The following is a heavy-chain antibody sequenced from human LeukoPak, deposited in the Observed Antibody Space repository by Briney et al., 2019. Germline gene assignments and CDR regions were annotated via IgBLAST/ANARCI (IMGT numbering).Heavy chain of an antibody. CDR2: INPSGGST. V-gene: IGHV1-46*01. J-gene: IGHJ4*02. CDR3: ARGFSMVRGVILGYDY. Sequence: ASVKVSCKVSGYTFTSYYMHWVRQAPGQGLEWMGKINPSGGSTSYAQNLEGRVTMTRDTSTSTVYMELSSLRSEDAAVYYCARGFSMVRGVILGYDYWGQGPLVTVSS. CDR1: GYTFTSYY. D-gene: IGHD3-10*01.